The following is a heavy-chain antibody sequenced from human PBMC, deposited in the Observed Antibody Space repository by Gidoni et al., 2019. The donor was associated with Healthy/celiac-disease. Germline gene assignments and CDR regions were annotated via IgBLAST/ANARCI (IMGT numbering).Heavy chain of an antibody. CDR1: GGSVSGYY. V-gene: IGHV4-34*01. Sequence: QVQLQQWGAGLLKPSETLSLTCAVYGGSVSGYYWSWIRQPPGKGLEWNGEINHSGSTNYNPSLKSRVTISVDTSKNQFSLKLSSVTAADTAVYYCARGLRYSYGYKMGNRFDYWGQGTLVTVSS. D-gene: IGHD5-18*01. CDR2: INHSGST. J-gene: IGHJ4*02. CDR3: ARGLRYSYGYKMGNRFDY.